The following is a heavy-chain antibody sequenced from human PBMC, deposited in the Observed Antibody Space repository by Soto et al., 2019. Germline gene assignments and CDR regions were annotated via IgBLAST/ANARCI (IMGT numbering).Heavy chain of an antibody. V-gene: IGHV3-30*18. CDR1: GFTFSSYG. J-gene: IGHJ5*02. CDR3: AKDNCISPSCYRLNNWFDP. CDR2: ISYGGSNK. Sequence: QVQLVESGGGVVQPGRSLRLSCAASGFTFSSYGMHWVRQAPGKGLEWVAVISYGGSNKYYADSVKGRFTISRDNSKNALYLQMNNLRAEYTAVYSCAKDNCISPSCYRLNNWFDPWGQGTLVTVSS. D-gene: IGHD2-2*01.